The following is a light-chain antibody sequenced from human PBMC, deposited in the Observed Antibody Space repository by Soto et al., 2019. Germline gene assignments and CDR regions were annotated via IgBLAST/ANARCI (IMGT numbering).Light chain of an antibody. CDR3: EQRSNWPRSA. Sequence: EIVLTQSPATLYLSPGERATLSCRASQSVSSYLAWYQQKPGQAPRLLIYDASNRATGIPARFSGSGSGTDFSLTISSLEPEDFAVYYCEQRSNWPRSAFGGGTKVEIK. CDR1: QSVSSY. CDR2: DAS. J-gene: IGKJ4*01. V-gene: IGKV3-11*01.